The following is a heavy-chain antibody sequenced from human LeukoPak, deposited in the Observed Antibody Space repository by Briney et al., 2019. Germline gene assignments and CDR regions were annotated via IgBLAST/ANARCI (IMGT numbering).Heavy chain of an antibody. D-gene: IGHD3-3*01. Sequence: ASVKVSCKASGYTFTSYDINWVRQATGQGLEWMGWMNPNSGNTGYAQKFQGRVTITADKSTSTAYMELSSLRSEDTAVYYCAATPGGYDFWSGPIDYWGQGTLVTVSS. CDR1: GYTFTSYD. CDR2: MNPNSGNT. J-gene: IGHJ4*02. V-gene: IGHV1-8*01. CDR3: AATPGGYDFWSGPIDY.